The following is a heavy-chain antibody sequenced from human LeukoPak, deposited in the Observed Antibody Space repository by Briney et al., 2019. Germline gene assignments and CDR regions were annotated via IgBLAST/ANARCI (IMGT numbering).Heavy chain of an antibody. CDR1: GGSISRYY. CDR3: ARQTTTPTYTYGPDPFDY. CDR2: IYTGGST. J-gene: IGHJ4*02. V-gene: IGHV4-4*07. D-gene: IGHD5-18*01. Sequence: PSETLSLTCTVSGGSISRYYWSWIRQLAGKGLEWIGRIYTGGSTNYNPSLKSRVTMSVDTSGSRFSLTLSSVTAADTAVYYCARQTTTPTYTYGPDPFDYWGQGTLVTVSS.